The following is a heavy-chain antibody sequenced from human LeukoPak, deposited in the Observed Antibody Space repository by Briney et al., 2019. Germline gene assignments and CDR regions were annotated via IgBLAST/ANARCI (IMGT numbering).Heavy chain of an antibody. CDR2: INPNSGGT. D-gene: IGHD3-10*01. J-gene: IGHJ4*02. V-gene: IGHV1-2*04. CDR1: GYTFTGYY. Sequence: ASVKVSCKASGYTFTGYYMHWVRQAPGQGLEWMGWINPNSGGTNYAQKSQGWVTMTRDTSISTAYMELSRLRSDDTAVYYCARVAGGIYGSGSYLDYWGQGTLVTVSS. CDR3: ARVAGGIYGSGSYLDY.